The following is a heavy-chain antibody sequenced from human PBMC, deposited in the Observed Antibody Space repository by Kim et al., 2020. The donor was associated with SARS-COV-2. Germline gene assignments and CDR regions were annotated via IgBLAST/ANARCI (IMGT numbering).Heavy chain of an antibody. D-gene: IGHD4-4*01. Sequence: STSFEGKVTISADKSSSTAYLQWSSRKAADTAMYYCARHLGNIEGYYFDYWGQGTLVTVSS. CDR3: ARHLGNIEGYYFDY. J-gene: IGHJ4*02. V-gene: IGHV5-51*01.